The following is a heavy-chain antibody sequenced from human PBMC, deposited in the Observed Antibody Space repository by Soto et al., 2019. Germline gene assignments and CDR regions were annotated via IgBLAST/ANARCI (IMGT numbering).Heavy chain of an antibody. Sequence: GGSLRLSCAASGFTFNSYAMHWVRQAPGKGLEWVAVISYDGSNKYYADSVKGRFTISRDNSKNTLYLQMNSLRAEDTAVYYCARDKGYYDSSGYYLEVPGYYGMDVWGQGTTVTVSS. CDR2: ISYDGSNK. CDR1: GFTFNSYA. CDR3: ARDKGYYDSSGYYLEVPGYYGMDV. J-gene: IGHJ6*02. V-gene: IGHV3-30-3*01. D-gene: IGHD3-22*01.